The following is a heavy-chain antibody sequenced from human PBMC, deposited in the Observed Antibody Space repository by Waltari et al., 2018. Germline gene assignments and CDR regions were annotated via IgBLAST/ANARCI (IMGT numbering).Heavy chain of an antibody. CDR3: SSTDY. CDR2: IRYDGSNK. Sequence: QVQLVESGGGVVQPGGSLRLSCAASGFTFSSYGMHWVRQAPGKGLEWVACIRYDGSNKYYADSVKGRFTISRDNSKNTLYLQMNSLRAEDTAVYYCSSTDYWGQGTLVTVSS. J-gene: IGHJ4*02. V-gene: IGHV3-30*02. D-gene: IGHD2-2*01. CDR1: GFTFSSYG.